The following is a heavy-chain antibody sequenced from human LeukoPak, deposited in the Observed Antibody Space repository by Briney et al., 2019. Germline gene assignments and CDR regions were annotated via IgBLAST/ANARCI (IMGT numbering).Heavy chain of an antibody. V-gene: IGHV1-8*01. D-gene: IGHD6-13*01. CDR1: GYTFTSCD. CDR2: MNPNSGDT. J-gene: IGHJ4*02. Sequence: ASVKVSCKASGYTFTSCDINWVRQASGQGLEWMGWMNPNSGDTGYAQNFQGRVTITRDTSISTAYMELSSLRSEDTAVYYCARSPLAAAGRRMFDYWGQGTLVTVSS. CDR3: ARSPLAAAGRRMFDY.